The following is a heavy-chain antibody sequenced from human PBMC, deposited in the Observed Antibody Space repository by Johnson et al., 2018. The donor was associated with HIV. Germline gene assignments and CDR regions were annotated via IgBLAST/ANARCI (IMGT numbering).Heavy chain of an antibody. CDR3: ARHKGQQYDTFDI. CDR2: ISYDGSNE. D-gene: IGHD6-13*01. V-gene: IGHV3-30*03. CDR1: GFTFSNYG. J-gene: IGHJ3*02. Sequence: QVQLVESGGGVVQPGRSLRLSCAASGFTFSNYGMHWVRQAPGKGLAWVTVISYDGSNEYYAEFVKGRFTISRDNSKNTLYLQMNSLRAGDTAVYYCARHKGQQYDTFDIWGQGTMVTVSS.